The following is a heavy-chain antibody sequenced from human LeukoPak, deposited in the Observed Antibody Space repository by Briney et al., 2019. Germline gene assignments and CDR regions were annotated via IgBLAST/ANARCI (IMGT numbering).Heavy chain of an antibody. CDR1: TFIVTDND. D-gene: IGHD3-3*01. Sequence: PGGSLRLSCSASTFIVTDNDIKWVRQAPRQGLVWVSVVYAAGTTHSMNFEKGRISISRENSQNPVYLQMNSLRGEDAAVYFCARRSVPGRPGYWGQGTLVTVSS. CDR3: ARRSVPGRPGY. CDR2: VYAAGTT. V-gene: IGHV3-66*04. J-gene: IGHJ4*02.